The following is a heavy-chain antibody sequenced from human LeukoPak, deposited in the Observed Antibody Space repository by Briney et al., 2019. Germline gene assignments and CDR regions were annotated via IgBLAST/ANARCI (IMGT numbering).Heavy chain of an antibody. CDR1: GFTFSSYG. V-gene: IGHV3-23*01. J-gene: IGHJ4*02. CDR3: AKCAIELTYYYDSSGLTDY. D-gene: IGHD3-22*01. Sequence: GGTLRLSCAASGFTFSSYGMSWVRQAPGKGLEWVSAISGSGGSTYYADSVKGRFTISRDNSKNTLYLQMNSLRAEDTAVYYCAKCAIELTYYYDSSGLTDYWGQGTLVTVSS. CDR2: ISGSGGST.